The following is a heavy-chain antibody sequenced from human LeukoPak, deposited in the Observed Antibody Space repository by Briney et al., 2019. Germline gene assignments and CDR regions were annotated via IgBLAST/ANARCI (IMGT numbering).Heavy chain of an antibody. CDR3: ARDGWLQMTYYYYGMDV. CDR2: ISSSSSYI. J-gene: IGHJ6*02. D-gene: IGHD6-19*01. CDR1: GFTFSSYS. Sequence: GGSLRLSCAASGFTFSSYSMNWVRQAPGKGPEWVSSISSSSSYIYYADSVKGRFTISRDNAKNSLYLQMNSLRAEDTAVYYCARDGWLQMTYYYYGMDVWGQGTTVTVSS. V-gene: IGHV3-21*01.